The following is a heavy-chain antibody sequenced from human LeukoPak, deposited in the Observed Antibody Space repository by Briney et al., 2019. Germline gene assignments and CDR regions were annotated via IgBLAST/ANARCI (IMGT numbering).Heavy chain of an antibody. CDR3: ARGDTATVTEYFDY. CDR2: ISAYNGNT. J-gene: IGHJ4*02. Sequence: SVKVSCKASGYTFTSYGISWVRQAPGQGLEWMGWISAYNGNTNYAQKLQGRVTMTTDTSTSTAYMELRRLRSDDTAVYYCARGDTATVTEYFDYWGQRTLVTVSS. V-gene: IGHV1-18*01. CDR1: GYTFTSYG. D-gene: IGHD5-18*01.